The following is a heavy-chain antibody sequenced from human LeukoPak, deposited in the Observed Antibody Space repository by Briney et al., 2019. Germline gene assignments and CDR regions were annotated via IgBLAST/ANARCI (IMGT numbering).Heavy chain of an antibody. V-gene: IGHV3-48*04. CDR3: ARDKDCSSTSCHLPNWFDP. D-gene: IGHD2-2*01. CDR1: GFTFSSYS. Sequence: PGGSLRLSCAASGFTFSSYSMNWVRQAPGKGLEWVSYISSSSSTIYYADSVKGRFTISRDNAKNSLYLQMNSLRAEDTAVYYCARDKDCSSTSCHLPNWFDPWGQGTLVTVSS. CDR2: ISSSSSTI. J-gene: IGHJ5*02.